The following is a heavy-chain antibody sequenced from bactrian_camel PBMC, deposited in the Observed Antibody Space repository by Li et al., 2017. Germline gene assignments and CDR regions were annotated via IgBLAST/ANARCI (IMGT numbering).Heavy chain of an antibody. CDR1: GYTFSSDA. V-gene: IGHV3S31*01. D-gene: IGHD6*01. J-gene: IGHJ4*01. Sequence: VQLVESGGGSVQTGGSLRLSCAASGYTFSSDAMSWVRQAPGKGLEWVSTISSLSGSTYYTDSVKGRFTISRDSAENTLYLQLNSLKTEDTARYYCATGTVGGTWFQCNYWGQGTQVTVS. CDR3: ATGTVGGTWFQCNY. CDR2: ISSLSGST.